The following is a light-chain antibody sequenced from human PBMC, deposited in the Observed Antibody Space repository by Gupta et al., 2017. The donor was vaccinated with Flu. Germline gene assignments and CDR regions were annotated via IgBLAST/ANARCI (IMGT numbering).Light chain of an antibody. Sequence: TISCTGSSSDIGAGYDVHWYQQLPGTAPKLLIYGNSNRPSGVPDRFSGSKSGTSASLAITGLQAEDEADYYCQSYDSSRSGSGVFGGGTKLTVL. CDR1: SSDIGAGYD. J-gene: IGLJ3*02. CDR2: GNS. V-gene: IGLV1-40*01. CDR3: QSYDSSRSGSGV.